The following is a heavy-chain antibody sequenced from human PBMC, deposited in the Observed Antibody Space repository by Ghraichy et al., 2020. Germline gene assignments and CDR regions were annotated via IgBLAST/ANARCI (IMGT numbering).Heavy chain of an antibody. CDR3: AKDRDYYDSSGYYFNAFDI. J-gene: IGHJ3*02. D-gene: IGHD3-22*01. V-gene: IGHV3-23*01. Sequence: GGSLRLSCAAYAFTFSSYAMTWVRQAPGKGLEWVSTIHGSGSSTYYTDSVKGRFTISRDNSKNTLYLQMNSLRAEDTAVYYCAKDRDYYDSSGYYFNAFDIWGQGTLVTVSS. CDR2: IHGSGSST. CDR1: AFTFSSYA.